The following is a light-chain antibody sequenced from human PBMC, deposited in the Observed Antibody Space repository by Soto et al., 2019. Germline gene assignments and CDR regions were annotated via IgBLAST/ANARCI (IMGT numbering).Light chain of an antibody. V-gene: IGLV2-14*01. CDR3: SSYTSSSTLYV. CDR1: SSDVGIYNY. Sequence: QSVLTQPASVSGSPGQSITISCTGTSSDVGIYNYVSWYQHHPGKAPKLMIYAVSNRPSGISNRFSGSKSGNTASLTISGLQAEDEDDYYCSSYTSSSTLYVFGTGTK. CDR2: AVS. J-gene: IGLJ1*01.